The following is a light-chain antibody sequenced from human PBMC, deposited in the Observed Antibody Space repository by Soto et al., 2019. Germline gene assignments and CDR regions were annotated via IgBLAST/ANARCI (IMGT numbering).Light chain of an antibody. J-gene: IGKJ3*01. CDR3: QQYNSYV. CDR1: QSIGNW. V-gene: IGKV1-5*03. Sequence: DVQMTQTPSSLSASVGDRVILTCRASQSIGNWLAWYQQKPGKAPKLLIYKASSLESGVPTRFSGSGSGTDFTLTISSLQPEDFATYYCQQYNSYVFGPGTKGDIQ. CDR2: KAS.